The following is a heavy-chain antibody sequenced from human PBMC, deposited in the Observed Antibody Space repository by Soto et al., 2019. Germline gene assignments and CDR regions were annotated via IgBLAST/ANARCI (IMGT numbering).Heavy chain of an antibody. Sequence: GGSLRLSCAASGFTFSSYSMNWVRQAPGKGLEWVSSISSSSSYIYYADSVKGRFTISRDNAKNSLYLQMNSLRAEDTAVYYCASIEPYIWGSYRHPNDYWGQGTLVTVSS. D-gene: IGHD3-16*02. V-gene: IGHV3-21*01. CDR1: GFTFSSYS. J-gene: IGHJ4*02. CDR3: ASIEPYIWGSYRHPNDY. CDR2: ISSSSSYI.